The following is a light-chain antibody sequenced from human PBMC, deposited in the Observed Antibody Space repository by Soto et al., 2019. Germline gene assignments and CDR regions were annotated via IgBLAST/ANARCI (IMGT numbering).Light chain of an antibody. CDR3: LQYDLYPLT. V-gene: IGKV1-5*01. Sequence: DIQMTQSPSTLSASIGDRVIITCRASQFINKWLAWHQQQPGKTPKVLISDVSILETGFSSRFSDSGFGTEFTLTIDNLQPDDFATYYCLQYDLYPLTFGQGTRVEIK. J-gene: IGKJ1*01. CDR2: DVS. CDR1: QFINKW.